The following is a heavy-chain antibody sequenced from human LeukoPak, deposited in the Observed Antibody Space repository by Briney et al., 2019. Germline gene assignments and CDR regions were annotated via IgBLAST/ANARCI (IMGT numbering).Heavy chain of an antibody. D-gene: IGHD1-26*01. V-gene: IGHV4-34*01. CDR1: GGSLSGYY. CDR2: INHSGST. Sequence: SETLSLTCAVYGGSLSGYYWSWIRQPPGKGLEWIGEINHSGSTNYNPSLKSRVTISVDTSKNQFSLKLSSVTAADTAVYYCARTYSGSYARIGAFDIWGQGTMVTVSP. CDR3: ARTYSGSYARIGAFDI. J-gene: IGHJ3*02.